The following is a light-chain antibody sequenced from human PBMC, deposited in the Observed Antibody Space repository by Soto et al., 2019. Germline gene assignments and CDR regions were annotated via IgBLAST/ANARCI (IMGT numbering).Light chain of an antibody. CDR2: SNS. V-gene: IGLV1-40*01. CDR1: TSNIGAGYD. J-gene: IGLJ3*02. Sequence: QSVLTQPPSVSGAPGQKVIISGTGSTSNIGAGYDVHWYQQLPGTAPKLLIYSNSNRPSGVPDRLSGSKSGTSASLAITGLQVEDEADYYCQSYDSSLSAAVFGGGTQLTVL. CDR3: QSYDSSLSAAV.